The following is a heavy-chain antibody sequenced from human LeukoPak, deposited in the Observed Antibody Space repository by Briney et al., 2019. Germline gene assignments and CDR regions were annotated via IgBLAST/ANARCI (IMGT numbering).Heavy chain of an antibody. CDR2: IYYSGST. Sequence: SETLSLTCTVSGGSISSGGYYWSWIRQHPGKGLGWIGYIYYSGSTYYNPSLKSRVTISVDTSKNQFSLKLSSVTAADTAVYYCARSTAGSNWGKTTFDPWGQGTLVTVSS. CDR3: ARSTAGSNWGKTTFDP. V-gene: IGHV4-31*03. D-gene: IGHD7-27*01. J-gene: IGHJ5*02. CDR1: GGSISSGGYY.